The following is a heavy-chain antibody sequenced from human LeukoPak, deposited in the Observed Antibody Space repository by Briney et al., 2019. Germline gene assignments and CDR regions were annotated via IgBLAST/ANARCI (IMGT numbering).Heavy chain of an antibody. D-gene: IGHD5-12*01. J-gene: IGHJ6*02. Sequence: ASVKVSCKASGYTFTSYDINWVRQATGQGLEWMGWMNPNSGNTGYAQKFQGRVTMTRNTSISTAYMELSSLRSEDTAVYYCARGGYPRSLYYYYGMDVWGQGTTVTVSS. V-gene: IGHV1-8*01. CDR2: MNPNSGNT. CDR1: GYTFTSYD. CDR3: ARGGYPRSLYYYYGMDV.